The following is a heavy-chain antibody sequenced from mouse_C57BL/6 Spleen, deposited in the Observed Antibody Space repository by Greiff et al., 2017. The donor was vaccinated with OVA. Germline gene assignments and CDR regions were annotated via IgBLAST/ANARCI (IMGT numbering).Heavy chain of an antibody. V-gene: IGHV1-61*01. J-gene: IGHJ2*01. CDR2: IYPSDSET. CDR1: GYTFTSYW. D-gene: IGHD1-1*01. Sequence: VQLQQPGAELVRPGSSVKLSCKASGYTFTSYWMDWVKQRPGQGLEWIGNIYPSDSETHYNQKFKDKATLTVDKSSSTAYMQLSSLTSEDSAVYYWAREGVDYYGRSSLFDYRGQGTTLTVSS. CDR3: AREGVDYYGRSSLFDY.